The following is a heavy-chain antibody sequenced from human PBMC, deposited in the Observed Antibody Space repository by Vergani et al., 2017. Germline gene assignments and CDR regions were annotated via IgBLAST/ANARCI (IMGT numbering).Heavy chain of an antibody. J-gene: IGHJ4*02. Sequence: EVQLLESGGGLVQPGGSLRLSCAASGFTFSSYAMSWVRQAPGKGLEWVSAISGSGGSTYYADSVKGRFTISRDNSKNTLYLQMNSLRAEDTAVYYCAKQMGSGYYYVSKAAFTYWGQGTLVTVSS. D-gene: IGHD3-22*01. V-gene: IGHV3-23*01. CDR3: AKQMGSGYYYVSKAAFTY. CDR2: ISGSGGST. CDR1: GFTFSSYA.